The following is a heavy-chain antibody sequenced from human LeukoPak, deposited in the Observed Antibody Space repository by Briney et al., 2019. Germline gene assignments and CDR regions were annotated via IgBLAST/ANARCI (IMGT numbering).Heavy chain of an antibody. CDR1: GFTFSSYW. Sequence: GGSLRLSCAASGFTFSSYWMHWVRQAPGKGLVWVSRINSDGSSTSYADSVKGRFTISIDNTNKNLDLQMSSLRAEDTAVYYCAKGGGFDWLNYYYMDVWGKGNTVIISS. V-gene: IGHV3-74*01. CDR3: AKGGGFDWLNYYYMDV. CDR2: INSDGSST. J-gene: IGHJ6*03. D-gene: IGHD3-9*01.